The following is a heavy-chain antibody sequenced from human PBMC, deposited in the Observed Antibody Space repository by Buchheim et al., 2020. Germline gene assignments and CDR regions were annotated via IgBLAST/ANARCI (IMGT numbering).Heavy chain of an antibody. CDR1: GFTFSSYG. D-gene: IGHD2-2*01. CDR2: ISYDGSNK. V-gene: IGHV3-30*18. J-gene: IGHJ6*02. CDR3: AKEPSCGTSCYANGMDV. Sequence: QVQLVESGGGVVQPGRSLRLSCAASGFTFSSYGMHWVRQAPGKGLEWVAVISYDGSNKYYADSVKGRFXISRDSSKNTQFLQMNSLRAEDTAVYYCAKEPSCGTSCYANGMDVWGQGTT.